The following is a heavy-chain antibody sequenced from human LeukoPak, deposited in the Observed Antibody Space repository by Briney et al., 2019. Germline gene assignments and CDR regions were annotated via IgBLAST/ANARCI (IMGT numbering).Heavy chain of an antibody. CDR2: ISGSGGST. J-gene: IGHJ4*02. V-gene: IGHV3-23*01. D-gene: IGHD2-15*01. Sequence: PGGSLRLSCAASGFTFSSYAMSWVRQAPGKGLEWVSAISGSGGSTYYADSVKGRFTISRDKSKNTLYLQMNSLRAEDTAVYYCATSLAVVAATSYFDYWGQGTLVTVSS. CDR3: ATSLAVVAATSYFDY. CDR1: GFTFSSYA.